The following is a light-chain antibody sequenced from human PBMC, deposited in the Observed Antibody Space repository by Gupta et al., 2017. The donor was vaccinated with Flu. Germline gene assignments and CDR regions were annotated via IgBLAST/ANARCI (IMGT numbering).Light chain of an antibody. CDR3: HQSSRLPYT. CDR1: QSIGSS. V-gene: IGKV6D-21*02. J-gene: IGKJ2*01. CDR2: YAS. Sequence: EIVLTQSPDFQSVTPTEKVTITCRASQSIGSSLHWYQQKPDQSPKLLINYASPSISGVPSRFSGSGSGTDFTLTINSLEAEDAAAYYCHQSSRLPYTFGQGTKLEIK.